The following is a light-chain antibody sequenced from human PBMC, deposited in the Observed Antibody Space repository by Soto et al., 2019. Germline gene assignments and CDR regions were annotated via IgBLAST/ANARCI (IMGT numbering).Light chain of an antibody. Sequence: QSVLTQPASVSGSPGQSITVSCTGTSSDIGVYNYVSWYQQHPGKAPKVMIYDVSNRSSGVSNRFSDSKSGNTASLTIPGLQDDDEADYYCSYYTLKSTLVFGTGTKLTVL. CDR1: SSDIGVYNY. V-gene: IGLV2-14*01. J-gene: IGLJ1*01. CDR3: SYYTLKSTLV. CDR2: DVS.